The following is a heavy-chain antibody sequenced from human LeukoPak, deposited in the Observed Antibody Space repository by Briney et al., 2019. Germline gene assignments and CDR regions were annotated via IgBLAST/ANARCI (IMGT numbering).Heavy chain of an antibody. D-gene: IGHD3-22*01. CDR1: GFTFSTYS. CDR2: ISSSCSTI. V-gene: IGHV3-48*01. CDR3: ARGSTYYDSSGQAPFDY. J-gene: IGHJ4*02. Sequence: AGGSLRLSCAASGFTFSTYSMNWVRQAPGKGLEWVSYISSSCSTIYYADSVKGRFTISRDNAKNSLYLQMNSLRAEDTAVYYCARGSTYYDSSGQAPFDYWGQGTLVTVSS.